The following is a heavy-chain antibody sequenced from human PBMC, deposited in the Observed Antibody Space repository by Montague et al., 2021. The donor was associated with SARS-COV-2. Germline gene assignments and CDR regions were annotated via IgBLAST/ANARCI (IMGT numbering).Heavy chain of an antibody. V-gene: IGHV4-4*02. CDR1: GGSISSSNW. D-gene: IGHD6-19*01. CDR3: ARDSSGWSRFDY. Sequence: SETLSLTCAVSGGSISSSNWWSWVRQPPGKGLELIGEIYHSGSTNYNPSLKSRVIISVDKSKNQFSLKLSSMTAADTALYYCARDSSGWSRFDYWGQGTLVTVSS. CDR2: IYHSGST. J-gene: IGHJ4*02.